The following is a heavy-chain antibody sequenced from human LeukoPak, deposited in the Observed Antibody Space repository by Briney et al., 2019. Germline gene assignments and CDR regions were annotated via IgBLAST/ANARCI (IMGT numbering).Heavy chain of an antibody. CDR2: IYYSGST. Sequence: SETLSLTCTVSGGSISSSSYYWSWIRQHPGKGLEWIGYIYYSGSTYYNPSLKSRVTISVDTSKNQFSLKLSSVTAADTAVYYCARDRTGSSYDFDYWGQGTLVTVSS. J-gene: IGHJ4*02. V-gene: IGHV4-31*03. D-gene: IGHD6-13*01. CDR3: ARDRTGSSYDFDY. CDR1: GGSISSSSYY.